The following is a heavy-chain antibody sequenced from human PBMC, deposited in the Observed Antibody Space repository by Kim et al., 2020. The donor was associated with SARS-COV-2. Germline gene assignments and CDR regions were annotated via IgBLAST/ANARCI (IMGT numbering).Heavy chain of an antibody. V-gene: IGHV3-64*01. Sequence: GGSPRLSCAASGFTFSSNAMHWVRQAPGKGLEYVSAISSNGGSTYYANSVKGRFTISRDNSKNTLYLQMGSLRAEDMAVYYCAREGIAVAGSFDYWGQGT. D-gene: IGHD6-19*01. CDR3: AREGIAVAGSFDY. CDR2: ISSNGGST. J-gene: IGHJ4*02. CDR1: GFTFSSNA.